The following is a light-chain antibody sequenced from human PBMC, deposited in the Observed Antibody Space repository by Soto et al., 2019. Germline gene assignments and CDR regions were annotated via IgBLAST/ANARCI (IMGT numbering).Light chain of an antibody. CDR1: QDINSW. V-gene: IGKV1-12*01. J-gene: IGKJ4*01. Sequence: DIQMTQSPSSVSASVGERVTITCRASQDINSWLTWYQQKPGKAPKVLIYIASRLQPGVPSRVSGRGSGTDFSLTISNLQPEDFATSFCQQSKSFPLTFGGGTKVEIK. CDR3: QQSKSFPLT. CDR2: IAS.